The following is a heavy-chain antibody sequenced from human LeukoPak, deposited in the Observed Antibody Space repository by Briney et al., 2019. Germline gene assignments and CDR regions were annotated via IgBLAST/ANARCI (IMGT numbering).Heavy chain of an antibody. CDR3: ARHLRLLESPFPPRAFDI. V-gene: IGHV4-34*01. CDR1: GGSFGGYF. D-gene: IGHD3-3*01. J-gene: IGHJ3*02. CDR2: INHSGDT. Sequence: SETLSVTCAVYGGSFGGYFYNWIRQTPGQGLEWIGEINHSGDTNYNPSLKSRVTMSVDSSKNQLSLSLSSLTAADTAVYYCARHLRLLESPFPPRAFDIWGQGTTVTVSS.